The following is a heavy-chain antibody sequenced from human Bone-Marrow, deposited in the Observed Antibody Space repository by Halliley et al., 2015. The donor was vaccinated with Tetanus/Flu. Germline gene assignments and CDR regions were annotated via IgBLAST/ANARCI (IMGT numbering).Heavy chain of an antibody. J-gene: IGHJ4*02. CDR1: GFTFNKYG. CDR3: AKNEDDYDNSDHIF. CDR2: ISFDGSDT. V-gene: IGHV3-30*18. D-gene: IGHD3-22*01. Sequence: CAASGFTFNKYGMHWVRQAPGKGLEWVAVISFDGSDTHYAESVKGRFTISRDNSKNTLFLQMHTLRRDDTAVYYCAKNEDDYDNSDHIFWGRGTLVTVSS.